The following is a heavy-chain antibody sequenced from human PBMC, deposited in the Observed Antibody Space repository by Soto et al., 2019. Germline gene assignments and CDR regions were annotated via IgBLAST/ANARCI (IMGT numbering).Heavy chain of an antibody. Sequence: QVQLVQSGAEVKRPGASVKVSCKASGFTFASYHIHWVRQAPGQGLEWMAIINASNGDTAYAQKWRGRVTLTRDTSTTTVYMELSSLTSEDTALFYCARAPQYGSAGYYYNFWGQGTLVTVSS. V-gene: IGHV1-46*04. CDR3: ARAPQYGSAGYYYNF. CDR2: INASNGDT. D-gene: IGHD3-10*01. J-gene: IGHJ4*02. CDR1: GFTFASYH.